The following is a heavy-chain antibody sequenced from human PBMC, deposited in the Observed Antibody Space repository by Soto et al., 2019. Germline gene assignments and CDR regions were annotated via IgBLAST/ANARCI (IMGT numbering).Heavy chain of an antibody. CDR2: ISAHNGNT. J-gene: IGHJ4*02. D-gene: IGHD1-1*01. V-gene: IGHV1-18*01. CDR3: ARGRYGDY. CDR1: GYAFTTYG. Sequence: QVHLVQSGAEVKKPGASVKVSCQGYGYAFTTYGITWVRQAPGQGLEWMGWISAHNGNTNYAQKLQGRVTVTRDTSTSTAYMELRSLRYDGTSVYYCARGRYGDYGGQGALVTVSS.